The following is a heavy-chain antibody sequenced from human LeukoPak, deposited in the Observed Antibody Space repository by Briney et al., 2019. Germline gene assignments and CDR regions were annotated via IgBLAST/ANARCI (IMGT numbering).Heavy chain of an antibody. V-gene: IGHV4-34*01. CDR3: ARGQGARLHY. CDR2: INHSGST. Sequence: PSETLSLTCAVYGGSFSGYYWSWIRQPPGKGLEWIGEINHSGSTNYNPSLKSRVTISVDTSKNQFSLKLSSVTAVDTAVYYCARGQGARLHYWGQGTLVTVSS. J-gene: IGHJ4*02. CDR1: GGSFSGYY. D-gene: IGHD2-21*02.